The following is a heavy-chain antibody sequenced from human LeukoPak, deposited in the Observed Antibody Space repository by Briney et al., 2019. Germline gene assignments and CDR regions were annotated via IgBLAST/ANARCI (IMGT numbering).Heavy chain of an antibody. CDR1: GYTFTSYY. D-gene: IGHD6-19*01. Sequence: GASVKVSCKASGYTFTSYYMHWVRQAPGQGLKWMGIINPSGGSTSYAQKFQGRVTMTRDTSTSTVYMELSSLRSADTAVYYCARNLGDGYSSGWYYFDYWGQGTLVTVSS. CDR2: INPSGGST. J-gene: IGHJ4*02. CDR3: ARNLGDGYSSGWYYFDY. V-gene: IGHV1-46*01.